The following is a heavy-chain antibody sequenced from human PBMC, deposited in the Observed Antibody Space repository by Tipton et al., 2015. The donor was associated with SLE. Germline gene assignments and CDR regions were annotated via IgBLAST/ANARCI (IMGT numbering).Heavy chain of an antibody. CDR2: IKEDEGEK. Sequence: SLRLSCAASGFTFSNYWMTWVRQAPGKGLEWVANIKEDEGEKSYVDSVKGRFTISRGNAKNSLYLQMDNLRPEDTAVYYCATRQGSGWYQSFDYWGQGSLVTVSS. V-gene: IGHV3-7*01. CDR1: GFTFSNYW. CDR3: ATRQGSGWYQSFDY. J-gene: IGHJ4*02. D-gene: IGHD6-19*01.